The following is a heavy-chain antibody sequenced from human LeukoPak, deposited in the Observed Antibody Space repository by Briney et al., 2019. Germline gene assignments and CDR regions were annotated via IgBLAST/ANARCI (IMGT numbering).Heavy chain of an antibody. CDR2: IYYRGST. V-gene: IGHV4-39*07. Sequence: SETLSLTCTVSGGSISSSSYYWGWIRQPPGKGLEWIGSIYYRGSTYYNPSLKSRVTISVDTSKNQFSLKLSSVTAADTAVYYCARDQRPLDYGDEKELYGMDVWGQGTTVTVSS. J-gene: IGHJ6*02. D-gene: IGHD4-17*01. CDR3: ARDQRPLDYGDEKELYGMDV. CDR1: GGSISSSSYY.